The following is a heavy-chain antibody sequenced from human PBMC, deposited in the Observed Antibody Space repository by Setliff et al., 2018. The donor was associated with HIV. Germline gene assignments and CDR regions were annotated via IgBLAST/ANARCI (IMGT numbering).Heavy chain of an antibody. V-gene: IGHV3-74*01. CDR2: LNTGGSST. J-gene: IGHJ3*02. Sequence: GGSLRLSCAASEFTFSNYWMHWVRQAPGEGLVWVSRLNTGGSSTNYVDSVKGRFTISRDNAKNTLYLQMNSLRADDTAVYYCVRGGSSGTLIAFDIWGQGTMVTVSS. D-gene: IGHD1-26*01. CDR3: VRGGSSGTLIAFDI. CDR1: EFTFSNYW.